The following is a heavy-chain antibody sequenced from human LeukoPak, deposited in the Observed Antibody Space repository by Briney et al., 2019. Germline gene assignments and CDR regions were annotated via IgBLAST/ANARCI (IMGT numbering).Heavy chain of an antibody. D-gene: IGHD3-10*01. CDR3: AVYYYGSGTPPGAFDI. J-gene: IGHJ3*02. CDR1: GGSISTYY. CDR2: IYYSGST. V-gene: IGHV4-59*12. Sequence: SETLSLTCTVSGGSISTYYWNWIRQPPGKGLEWIGYIYYSGSTNYNPSLKSRVTISVDTSKNQFSLKLSSVTAADTAVYYCAVYYYGSGTPPGAFDIWGQGTMVTVSS.